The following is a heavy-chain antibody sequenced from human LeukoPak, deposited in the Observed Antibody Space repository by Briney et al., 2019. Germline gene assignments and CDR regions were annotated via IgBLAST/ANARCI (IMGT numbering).Heavy chain of an antibody. CDR1: GGSISSGGYY. CDR3: ARHPRRYCSSTSCYTVAYNWFDP. V-gene: IGHV4-31*03. CDR2: IYYSGST. D-gene: IGHD2-2*02. Sequence: SETLSLTCTVSGGSISSGGYYWSWIRQHPGKGLEWIGYIYYSGSTYYNPSLKSRVTISVDTSKNQFSLKLSSVTAADTAVYYCARHPRRYCSSTSCYTVAYNWFDPWGQGTLVTVSS. J-gene: IGHJ5*02.